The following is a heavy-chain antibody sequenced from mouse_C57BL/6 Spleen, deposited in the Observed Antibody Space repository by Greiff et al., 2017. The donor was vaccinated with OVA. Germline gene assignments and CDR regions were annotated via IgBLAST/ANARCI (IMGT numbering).Heavy chain of an antibody. CDR3: ERELADY. CDR2: INPSTGGT. J-gene: IGHJ2*01. D-gene: IGHD4-1*01. CDR1: GYSFTGYY. Sequence: EVMLVESGPELVKPGASVKISCKASGYSFTGYYMNWVKQSPEQSLEWIGEINPSTGGTTYNQKFKAKATLTVDKSSSTAYMQLKSLTSEDSAVYCCERELADYWGQGTTLTVSS. V-gene: IGHV1-42*01.